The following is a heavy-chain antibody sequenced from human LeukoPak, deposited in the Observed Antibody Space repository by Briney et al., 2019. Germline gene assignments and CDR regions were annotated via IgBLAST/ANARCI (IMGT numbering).Heavy chain of an antibody. Sequence: PGGSLRLSCAASGFTFSGSAMHWVRQAPGKGLEWVAVISYDGSNKYYADSVKGRFTISRDNSKNTLYLQMNSLRAEDTAVYYCARDHCTNGVCYIDYWGQGTLVTVSS. CDR2: ISYDGSNK. V-gene: IGHV3-30-3*01. CDR1: GFTFSGSA. D-gene: IGHD2-8*01. J-gene: IGHJ4*02. CDR3: ARDHCTNGVCYIDY.